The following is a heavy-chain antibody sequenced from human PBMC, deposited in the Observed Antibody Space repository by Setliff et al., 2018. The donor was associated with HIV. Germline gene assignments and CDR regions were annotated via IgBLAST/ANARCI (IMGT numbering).Heavy chain of an antibody. D-gene: IGHD4-4*01. V-gene: IGHV3-30*18. CDR2: ISYDGSNK. J-gene: IGHJ6*03. CDR3: AKESGLYSNYKYYYYMDV. CDR1: GFNFNNDA. Sequence: PGGSLRLSCAASGFNFNNDAMSWVRQAPGEGLEWVAVISYDGSNKYYADSVKGRFTISRDNSKNTLYLQMNSLRAEDTAVYYCAKESGLYSNYKYYYYMDVWGKGTTVTVSS.